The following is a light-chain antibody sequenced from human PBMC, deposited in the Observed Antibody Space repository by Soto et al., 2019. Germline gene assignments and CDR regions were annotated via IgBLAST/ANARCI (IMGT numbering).Light chain of an antibody. CDR3: SSYAASNNFYFV. J-gene: IGLJ3*02. Sequence: QSALTQPPSASGSPGQSVTISCTGTSSDVGGYNYVSWYQQYPGRAPKLMIYDVTNRPSGVPDRFSGSKSGNTASLTVSGLQPEDEADSYCSSYAASNNFYFVFGGGTKLTVL. CDR2: DVT. CDR1: SSDVGGYNY. V-gene: IGLV2-8*01.